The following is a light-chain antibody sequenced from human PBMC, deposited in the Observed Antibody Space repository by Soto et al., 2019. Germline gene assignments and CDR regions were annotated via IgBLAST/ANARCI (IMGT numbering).Light chain of an antibody. Sequence: QTVVTQEPSLSVSPGGTVTLTCGLSSGSVSTSYYPSWYQQTPGQAPRTLIYSTNTRSSGVPDRFSVSILGNKAARTITGAQADDESYYYCVLYMGSGISVFGGGTKLTVL. CDR1: SGSVSTSYY. CDR2: STN. CDR3: VLYMGSGISV. V-gene: IGLV8-61*01. J-gene: IGLJ2*01.